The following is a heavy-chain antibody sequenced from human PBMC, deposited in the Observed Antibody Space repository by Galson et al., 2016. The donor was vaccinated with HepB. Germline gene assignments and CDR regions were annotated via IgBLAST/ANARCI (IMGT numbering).Heavy chain of an antibody. Sequence: TLSLTCTVSGDSMTSGTYYWNWVRQSAGRGLEWIGRVYTSGISNYNPSFESRVTIDLDTSKNQFFLNVKSVTASDTDVYYCARSYDIFRPMDVWGEGTTVIVSS. D-gene: IGHD3-9*01. V-gene: IGHV4-61*02. J-gene: IGHJ6*04. CDR3: ARSYDIFRPMDV. CDR1: GDSMTSGTYY. CDR2: VYTSGIS.